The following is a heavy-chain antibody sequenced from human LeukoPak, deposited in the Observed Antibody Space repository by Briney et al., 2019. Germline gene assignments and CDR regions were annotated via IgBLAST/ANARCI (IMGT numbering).Heavy chain of an antibody. D-gene: IGHD3-22*01. J-gene: IGHJ4*02. CDR3: AKAYRDSSGYYYDY. CDR2: ISSSGGST. V-gene: IGHV3-23*01. Sequence: GGSLRLSCAVSVFTFSSYAMSWVRQAPGKGLEWVSGISSSGGSTYYADSAKGRFTISRDNSKNTLYLQMNSLRAEDTAVYYCAKAYRDSSGYYYDYWGQGTLVTVSS. CDR1: VFTFSSYA.